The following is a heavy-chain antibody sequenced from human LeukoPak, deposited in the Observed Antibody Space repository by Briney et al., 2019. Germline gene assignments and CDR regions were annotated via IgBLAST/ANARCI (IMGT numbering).Heavy chain of an antibody. D-gene: IGHD2-2*01. CDR3: AREHFRDQLSLGHYYYGIDV. V-gene: IGHV3-33*01. Sequence: PGRSLRLSCAASGFTFSSYGMHWVRQAPGKGLEWVAVIWYDGSNKYYADSVKGRFTITRDNSKNTLYLQMNSLRAEDTAVYYCAREHFRDQLSLGHYYYGIDVWGQGTTVTVSS. CDR2: IWYDGSNK. J-gene: IGHJ6*02. CDR1: GFTFSSYG.